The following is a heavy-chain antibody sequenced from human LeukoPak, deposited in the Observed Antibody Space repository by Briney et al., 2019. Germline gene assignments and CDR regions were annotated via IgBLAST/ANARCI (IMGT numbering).Heavy chain of an antibody. Sequence: PGGSLRLSCAASGFTFSSYSLNWVRQAPGKGLVWVSHISSSSSTIYYGDSVKGRFTISRDNAKNSLYLQMNSLRDEDTAVYYCARERDSSSWYAFDIWGQGTMVTVSS. CDR1: GFTFSSYS. CDR3: ARERDSSSWYAFDI. D-gene: IGHD6-13*01. J-gene: IGHJ3*02. V-gene: IGHV3-48*02. CDR2: ISSSSSTI.